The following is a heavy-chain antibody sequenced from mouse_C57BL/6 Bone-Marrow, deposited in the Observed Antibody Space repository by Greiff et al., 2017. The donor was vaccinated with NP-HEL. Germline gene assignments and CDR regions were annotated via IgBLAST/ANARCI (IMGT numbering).Heavy chain of an antibody. J-gene: IGHJ1*03. CDR2: IHPNSGST. Sequence: QVQLQQPGAELVKPGASVKLSCKASGYTFTSYWMHWVKQRPGQGLEWIGMIHPNSGSTNYNEKFKSKATLTVDKSSSTAYMQLSSLTSEDSAVYYCARGDYYGRGYFDVWGTGTTVTVSS. D-gene: IGHD1-1*01. CDR1: GYTFTSYW. V-gene: IGHV1-64*01. CDR3: ARGDYYGRGYFDV.